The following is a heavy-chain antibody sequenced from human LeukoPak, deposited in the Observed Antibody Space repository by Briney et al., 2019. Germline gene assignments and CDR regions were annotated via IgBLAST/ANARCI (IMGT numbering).Heavy chain of an antibody. D-gene: IGHD6-13*01. J-gene: IGHJ4*02. Sequence: PSETLSLTCAVYGGSFSGYYWSWIRQPPGKGLEWIGEINHSGSTNYNPSLKSRVTISVDTSKNQFSPKLSSVTAADTAVYYCAREGLSTGYSSSWPTRLFDYWGQGTLVTVSS. CDR2: INHSGST. CDR3: AREGLSTGYSSSWPTRLFDY. V-gene: IGHV4-34*01. CDR1: GGSFSGYY.